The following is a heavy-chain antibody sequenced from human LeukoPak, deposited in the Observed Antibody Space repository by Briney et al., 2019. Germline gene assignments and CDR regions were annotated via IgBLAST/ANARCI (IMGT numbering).Heavy chain of an antibody. Sequence: GGSLRLSCAASGFTFSSYEMNWVRQAPGKGLEWVSYISSNGGRIYSADSLKGRVTISRDNAKNSLYLQMNSLRAEDTGVYYCARALGSGNTRGYLDYWGQGALVTVPS. V-gene: IGHV3-48*03. J-gene: IGHJ4*02. CDR3: ARALGSGNTRGYLDY. D-gene: IGHD3-10*01. CDR1: GFTFSSYE. CDR2: ISSNGGRI.